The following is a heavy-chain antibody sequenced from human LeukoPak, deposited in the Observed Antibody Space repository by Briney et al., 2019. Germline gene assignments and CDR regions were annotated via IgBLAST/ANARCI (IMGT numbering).Heavy chain of an antibody. CDR2: IIPIFGTA. CDR1: GGTFSSYA. D-gene: IGHD4-17*01. V-gene: IGHV1-69*01. CDR3: ATAHDYGERTYYYYYMDV. J-gene: IGHJ6*03. Sequence: SVKVSCKASGGTFSSYAISWVRQAPGQGLEWMGGIIPIFGTANYAQKFQGRVTITADESTSTAYMELSSLRSEDTAVYYCATAHDYGERTYYYYYMDVWGKGTTVTVS.